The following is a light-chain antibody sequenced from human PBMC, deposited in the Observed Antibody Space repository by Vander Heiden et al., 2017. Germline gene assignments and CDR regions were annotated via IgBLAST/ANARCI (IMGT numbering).Light chain of an antibody. V-gene: IGKV4-1*01. Sequence: DIVMTQSPDYLAVSLGERATINCKSSQSVLYSSNNKNYLAWYQQKPGQPPKLLIYWASTRESGVPDRFSGSGSGTDFTLTISSLQAEDVAVYYCQQDDSTPLTFGGGTKVEIK. CDR2: WAS. J-gene: IGKJ4*01. CDR3: QQDDSTPLT. CDR1: QSVLYSSNNKNY.